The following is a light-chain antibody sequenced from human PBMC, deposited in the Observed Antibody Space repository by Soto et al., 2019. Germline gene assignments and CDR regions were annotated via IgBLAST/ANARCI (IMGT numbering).Light chain of an antibody. V-gene: IGKV3-15*01. CDR3: QQYYNWLPLT. CDR1: QSVINN. Sequence: EIVLTQFPAALSVSPGERASLSCRASQSVINNIAWYQQKPGQAPRLLIYGVSTRATGVPARFSGSGSGTEFTLSISSLQSEDFAVYYCQQYYNWLPLTFGGVTKVDIK. J-gene: IGKJ4*01. CDR2: GVS.